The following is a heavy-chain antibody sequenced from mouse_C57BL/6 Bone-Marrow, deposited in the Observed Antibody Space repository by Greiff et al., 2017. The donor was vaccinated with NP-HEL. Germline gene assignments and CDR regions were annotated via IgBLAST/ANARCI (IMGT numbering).Heavy chain of an antibody. V-gene: IGHV14-4*01. J-gene: IGHJ3*01. D-gene: IGHD4-1*01. CDR1: GFNIKDDY. CDR3: THPNWASFAD. CDR2: IDPENGDT. Sequence: VQLKQSGAELVRPGASVKLSCTASGFNIKDDYMHWVKQRPEQGLEWIGWIDPENGDTEYASKFQGKATITADTSSNTAYLQLSSLTSEDTAVYYCTHPNWASFADWGKGTLVTVSA.